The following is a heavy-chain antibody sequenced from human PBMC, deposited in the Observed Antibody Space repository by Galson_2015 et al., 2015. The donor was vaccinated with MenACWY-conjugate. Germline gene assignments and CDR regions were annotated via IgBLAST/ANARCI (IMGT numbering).Heavy chain of an antibody. CDR2: IYYSGST. J-gene: IGHJ4*02. CDR3: ARQGRFGELSGLDY. V-gene: IGHV4-39*01. CDR1: GGSISSSSYY. Sequence: ETLSLTCTVSGGSISSSSYYWGWIRQPPGKGLEWIGSIYYSGSTYYNPSLKSRVTISVDTSKNQFSLKLSSVTAADTAVYYCARQGRFGELSGLDYWGQGTLVTVSS. D-gene: IGHD3-10*01.